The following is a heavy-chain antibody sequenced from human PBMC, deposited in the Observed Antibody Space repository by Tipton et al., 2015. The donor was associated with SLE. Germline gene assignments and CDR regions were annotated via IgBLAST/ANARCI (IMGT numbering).Heavy chain of an antibody. CDR3: AKDLSGSSSAFDI. Sequence: SLRLSCAASGFTFSSYGMHWVRQAPGKGLEWVAVISYDGSNKYYADSVKGRFTISRDNSKNTLYLQMNSLRAEDTAVYYCAKDLSGSSSAFDIWGQGTMVTVSS. J-gene: IGHJ3*02. D-gene: IGHD1-26*01. V-gene: IGHV3-30*18. CDR2: ISYDGSNK. CDR1: GFTFSSYG.